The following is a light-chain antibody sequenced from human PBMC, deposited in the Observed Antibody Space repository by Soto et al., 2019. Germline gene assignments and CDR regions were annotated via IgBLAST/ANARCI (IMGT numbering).Light chain of an antibody. CDR1: QTADKW. J-gene: IGKJ2*01. Sequence: DIQVTQSPSTLSASVGDRVIIACRASQTADKWVAWYQQKPGKAPNVLIYDASRLESGVPSRFSGSGSGTLFTLTISNLQPDDVATYYCQQYNDYPYTFGQGTKVEI. CDR3: QQYNDYPYT. CDR2: DAS. V-gene: IGKV1-5*01.